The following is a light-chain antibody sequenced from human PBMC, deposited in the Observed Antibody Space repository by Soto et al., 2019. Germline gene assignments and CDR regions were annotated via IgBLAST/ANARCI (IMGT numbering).Light chain of an antibody. J-gene: IGKJ2*01. Sequence: DSVVTQSPDSLAVSLGERATINCKTSQSVLHSSNNKDYIAWYQQKAGQPPKLLIYWTSTRESGVPDRFSGSGSGTDFNLTISSLQAEDVAVYYCQEHYNPHPYNFGQGTKLEIK. CDR1: QSVLHSSNNKDY. V-gene: IGKV4-1*01. CDR2: WTS. CDR3: QEHYNPHPYN.